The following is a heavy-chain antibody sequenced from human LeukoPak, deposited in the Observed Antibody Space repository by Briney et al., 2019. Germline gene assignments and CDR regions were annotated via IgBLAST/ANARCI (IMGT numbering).Heavy chain of an antibody. CDR3: AKGPCTNGVCYTYYFDY. CDR2: ISGDGGST. D-gene: IGHD2-8*01. CDR1: GFTFDDYA. Sequence: GGSLRLSCAASGFTFDDYAMHWVRQAPGKGLEWVSLISGDGGSTYYADSVKGRFTIPRDNSKNSLYLQMNSLRTEDTALYYCAKGPCTNGVCYTYYFDYWGQGTLVTVSS. J-gene: IGHJ4*02. V-gene: IGHV3-43*02.